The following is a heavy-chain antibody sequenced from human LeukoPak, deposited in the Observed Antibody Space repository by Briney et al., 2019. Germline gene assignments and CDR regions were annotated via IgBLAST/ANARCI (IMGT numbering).Heavy chain of an antibody. CDR3: ARGLGFGYLRYFDWLMDY. D-gene: IGHD3-9*01. Sequence: GGSLRLSCAASGFTFSSYGMHWVRQAPGKGLEWVAVIWYDGSNKYYADSVKGRFTISRDNSKNTLYLQMNSLRAEDTAVYYCARGLGFGYLRYFDWLMDYWGQGTLVTVSS. V-gene: IGHV3-33*01. CDR2: IWYDGSNK. CDR1: GFTFSSYG. J-gene: IGHJ4*02.